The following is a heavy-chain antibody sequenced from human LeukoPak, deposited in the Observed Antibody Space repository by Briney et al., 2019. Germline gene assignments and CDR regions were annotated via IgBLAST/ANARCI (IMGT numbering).Heavy chain of an antibody. Sequence: GGSLRLSCAASGFSFRSYWMSWVRQAPGKGLEWVANIKQDGSGRYYVDSVKGRFIVSRDNAKNSLYLEMNSLRVEDTAVYYCASTSWTGYDYWGQGTLVTVSS. CDR1: GFSFRSYW. D-gene: IGHD3/OR15-3a*01. J-gene: IGHJ4*02. CDR3: ASTSWTGYDY. V-gene: IGHV3-7*01. CDR2: IKQDGSGR.